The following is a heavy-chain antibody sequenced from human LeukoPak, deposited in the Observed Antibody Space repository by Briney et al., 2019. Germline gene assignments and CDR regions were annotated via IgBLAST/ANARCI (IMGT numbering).Heavy chain of an antibody. CDR1: GYSISGGSY. V-gene: IGHV4-38-2*01. Sequence: PSETLSLTCAVSGYSISGGSYWGWIRQPPGKGLEWIGSIYHSGSTYYNPSLKSRVTISVDTSKNQFSLKLSSVTAADTAVYYCARQVPAAPPYYYYMDVWGKGTTVTVSS. D-gene: IGHD2-2*01. CDR3: ARQVPAAPPYYYYMDV. J-gene: IGHJ6*03. CDR2: IYHSGST.